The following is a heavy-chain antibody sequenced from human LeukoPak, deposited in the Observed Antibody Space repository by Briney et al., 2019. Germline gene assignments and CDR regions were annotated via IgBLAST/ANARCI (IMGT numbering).Heavy chain of an antibody. V-gene: IGHV3-48*01. J-gene: IGHJ5*02. CDR1: GFTFSSYS. Sequence: PGGSLRLSCAASGFTFSSYSMNWVRQAPGKGLEWVSYISSSSSTIYYADSVKGRFTISRDNAKNSLYLQMNSLRAEDTAVYYCAREEVVNWFDPWGQGTLVTVSS. CDR2: ISSSSSTI. D-gene: IGHD2-2*01. CDR3: AREEVVNWFDP.